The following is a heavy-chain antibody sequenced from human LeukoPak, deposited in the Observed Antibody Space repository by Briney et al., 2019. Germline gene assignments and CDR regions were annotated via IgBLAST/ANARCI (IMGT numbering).Heavy chain of an antibody. CDR2: IYYSGST. Sequence: NPSETLSLTCTVSGGSISSYYWSWIRQPPGKGLEWIGYIYYSGSTNYNPSLKSRVTISVDTSKNQFSLKLSSVTAADTAVYYCAGDASQLGYYYYGMDVWGQGTKVNGSS. CDR3: AGDASQLGYYYYGMDV. D-gene: IGHD1-1*01. J-gene: IGHJ6*01. CDR1: GGSISSYY. V-gene: IGHV4-59*01.